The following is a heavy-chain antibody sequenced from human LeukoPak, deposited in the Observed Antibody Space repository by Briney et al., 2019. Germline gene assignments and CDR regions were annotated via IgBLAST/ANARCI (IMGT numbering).Heavy chain of an antibody. J-gene: IGHJ4*02. CDR1: GGSISSSSYY. Sequence: PSETLSLTCTVSGGSISSSSYYWGWIRQPPGKGLEWIGSIYYSGSTYYNPSLKSRVTISVDTSKNQFSLKLSSVTAADTAVYYCARSRDTAMPVFGDYWGQGTLVTVSS. CDR2: IYYSGST. D-gene: IGHD5-18*01. V-gene: IGHV4-39*01. CDR3: ARSRDTAMPVFGDY.